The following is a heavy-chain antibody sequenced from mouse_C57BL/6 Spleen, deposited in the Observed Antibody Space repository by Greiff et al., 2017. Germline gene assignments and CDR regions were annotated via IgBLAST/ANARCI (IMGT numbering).Heavy chain of an antibody. Sequence: QVQLQQSGAELMKPGASVKLSCKATGYTFTGYWIEWVKQRPGHGLEWIGEIIPGSSSTNYNEKFKGKATFTVDTSSNTAYMQLISLTTEDSAIYYSARWDYYGSNDYWGQGTTLTVSS. V-gene: IGHV1-9*01. CDR3: ARWDYYGSNDY. J-gene: IGHJ2*01. D-gene: IGHD1-1*01. CDR1: GYTFTGYW. CDR2: IIPGSSST.